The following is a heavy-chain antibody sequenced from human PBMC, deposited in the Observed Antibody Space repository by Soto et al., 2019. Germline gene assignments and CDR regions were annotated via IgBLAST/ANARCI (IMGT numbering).Heavy chain of an antibody. CDR1: GFTLSIND. D-gene: IGHD3-10*01. J-gene: IGHJ5*02. CDR2: ISGSDGRT. Sequence: EVQLLESGGGLVQPGGSLRLSCAASGFTLSINDMSWVRQAPGKGLEWVSSISGSDGRTYYADSVKGRFTISTDNSKNTLYLQMSSLRVVDTAVYYCAKYYYASGSNWFDPWGRGTLVTVSS. V-gene: IGHV3-23*01. CDR3: AKYYYASGSNWFDP.